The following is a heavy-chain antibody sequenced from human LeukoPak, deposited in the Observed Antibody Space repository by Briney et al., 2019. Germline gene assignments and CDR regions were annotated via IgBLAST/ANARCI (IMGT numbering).Heavy chain of an antibody. D-gene: IGHD1-7*01. CDR3: ARATRTSWMDV. Sequence: SSVTVSCQACVCTLSSYAISWVGQAPGTAREGVVGIIPIFGTANYAQKFQGRVTITTDESTSTAYMELSSLRSEDTAVYYCARATRTSWMDVWGKGTTVTASS. J-gene: IGHJ6*04. V-gene: IGHV1-69*05. CDR2: IIPIFGTA. CDR1: VCTLSSYA.